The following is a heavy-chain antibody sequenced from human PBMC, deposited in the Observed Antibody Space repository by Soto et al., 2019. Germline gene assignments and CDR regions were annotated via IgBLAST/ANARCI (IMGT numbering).Heavy chain of an antibody. CDR3: AMGWCGPAF. V-gene: IGHV3-74*02. CDR1: GFTFSGNS. CDR2: IDNAGTDS. Sequence: EVQLVETGGGLVQPGGSLRLSCAASGFTFSGNSMHWVRQAPGKGLVWVSGIDNAGTDSFYADSVKGRFTSSRDNAKNTMYLQVICPRGKSTAVYYCAMGWCGPAFWGKGTTVTVSS. J-gene: IGHJ6*04. D-gene: IGHD3-10*01.